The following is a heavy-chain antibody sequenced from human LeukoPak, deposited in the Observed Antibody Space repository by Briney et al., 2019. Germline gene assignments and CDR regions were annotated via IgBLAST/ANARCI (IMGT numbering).Heavy chain of an antibody. V-gene: IGHV3-66*04. Sequence: GGSLRLSCAASGFTVSSNYMSWVRQAPGKGLEWVSVIYSGGSTYYADSVKGRFTISRDNYKNTLYLQMNSLRAEDTAVYYCARQALWFGELSDFDYWGQGTLVTVSS. CDR2: IYSGGST. J-gene: IGHJ4*02. D-gene: IGHD3-10*01. CDR3: ARQALWFGELSDFDY. CDR1: GFTVSSNY.